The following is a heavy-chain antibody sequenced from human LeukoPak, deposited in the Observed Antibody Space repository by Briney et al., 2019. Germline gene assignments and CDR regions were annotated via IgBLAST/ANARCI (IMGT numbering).Heavy chain of an antibody. J-gene: IGHJ3*02. CDR1: GGSFSGYY. CDR2: INHSGST. Sequence: SETLSLTCAVYGGSFSGYYWSWIRQPPGKGLEWIGEINHSGSTNYNPSLKSRVTISVDTSKNQFSLKLSSVTAADTAVYYCARDNPRFGTLQTGCGYAFDIWGQGTMVTVSS. CDR3: ARDNPRFGTLQTGCGYAFDI. V-gene: IGHV4-34*01. D-gene: IGHD3-10*01.